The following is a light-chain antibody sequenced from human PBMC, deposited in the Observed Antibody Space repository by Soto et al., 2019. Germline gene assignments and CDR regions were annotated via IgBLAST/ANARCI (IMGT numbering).Light chain of an antibody. V-gene: IGKV3D-20*02. CDR1: QSVSSSY. Sequence: EIVLTQSAGTLSLSPGERATLSCRASQSVSSSYLAWYKQKYGQAPRVIIYDASNRATGTPARFRGSGSGTEFTLTISSLEPEDFAVYYCQQRSNWPWTFGQGTKVDIK. CDR3: QQRSNWPWT. J-gene: IGKJ1*01. CDR2: DAS.